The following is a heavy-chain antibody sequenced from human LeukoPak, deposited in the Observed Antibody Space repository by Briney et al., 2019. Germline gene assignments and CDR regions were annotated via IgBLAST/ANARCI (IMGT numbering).Heavy chain of an antibody. J-gene: IGHJ4*01. CDR3: ASASSHRIAAGGDY. CDR1: GFTFTNYW. D-gene: IGHD6-13*01. V-gene: IGHV3-74*01. Sequence: GGSLRLSCAASGFTFTNYWMHWVRQGQGKGLVWVSRISTDGSSRHYADSVKGRFTISRDNSKNMMYLQMNSLRAEDTAIYYCASASSHRIAAGGDYWGHGTLVTVSS. CDR2: ISTDGSSR.